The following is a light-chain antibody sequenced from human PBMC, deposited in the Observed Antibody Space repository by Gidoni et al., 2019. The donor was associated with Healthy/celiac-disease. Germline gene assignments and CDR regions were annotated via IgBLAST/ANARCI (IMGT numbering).Light chain of an antibody. CDR1: QSVSSSY. J-gene: IGKJ4*01. CDR3: QQYGSSHPLT. V-gene: IGKV3-20*01. Sequence: ILFPPSPCPLSLSPGERATLSCRASQSVSSSYLAWYQQKPGQAPRILIYGASSRATGIPERFSGSGSGTEFTITISRMEHEDFAVYYCQQYGSSHPLTFGGGTKVEIK. CDR2: GAS.